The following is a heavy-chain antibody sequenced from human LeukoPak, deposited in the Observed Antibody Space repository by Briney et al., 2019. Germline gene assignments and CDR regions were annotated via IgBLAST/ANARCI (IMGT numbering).Heavy chain of an antibody. CDR1: GCTFSSYT. V-gene: IGHV1-69*02. CDR2: IIPILGIA. Sequence: SVKVSCKASGCTFSSYTISWVRQAPGQGLEWMGRIIPILGIANYAQKFQGRVTITADKSTSTAYMELSSLRSEDTAVYYCARYDFWSGYYFDYWGQGTLVTVSS. J-gene: IGHJ4*02. D-gene: IGHD3-3*01. CDR3: ARYDFWSGYYFDY.